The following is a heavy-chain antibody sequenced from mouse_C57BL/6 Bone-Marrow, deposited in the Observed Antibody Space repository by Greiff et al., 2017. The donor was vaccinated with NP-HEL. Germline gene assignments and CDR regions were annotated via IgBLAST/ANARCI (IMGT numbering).Heavy chain of an antibody. CDR2: ISYSGST. CDR3: ARTYYGPPFDY. Sequence: EVKLQESGPGLAKPSQTLSLTCSVTGYSITSDYWHWIRKFPGNKLEYMGYISYSGSTYYNPALKSRISITRDTSKNQYYLQLNSVTTEDTATYYCARTYYGPPFDYWGQGTTLTVSS. V-gene: IGHV3-8*01. D-gene: IGHD2-10*01. J-gene: IGHJ2*01. CDR1: GYSITSDY.